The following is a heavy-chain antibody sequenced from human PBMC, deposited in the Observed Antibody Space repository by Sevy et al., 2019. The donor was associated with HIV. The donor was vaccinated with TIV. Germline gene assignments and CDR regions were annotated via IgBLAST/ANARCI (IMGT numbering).Heavy chain of an antibody. D-gene: IGHD3-10*01. V-gene: IGHV3-53*01. Sequence: GGSLRLSCAASGFTVSSNYMSWVRHAPGKGLEWVSVIYSGGSTYYADSLKGRFTISRDNSKNTLYLQMNSLRAEDTAVYYCARVQVRGEGGYYYYGMDVWGQGTTVTVSS. J-gene: IGHJ6*02. CDR1: GFTVSSNY. CDR3: ARVQVRGEGGYYYYGMDV. CDR2: IYSGGST.